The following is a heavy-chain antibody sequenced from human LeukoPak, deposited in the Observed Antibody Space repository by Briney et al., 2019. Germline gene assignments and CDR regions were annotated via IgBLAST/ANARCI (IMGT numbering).Heavy chain of an antibody. CDR3: AKPKPTYYYDSSGYLVEVWGAFDI. D-gene: IGHD3-22*01. CDR1: GVTFSSHS. J-gene: IGHJ3*02. Sequence: GGSLRLSCAASGVTFSSHSMHWVRQAPGKGLVWVSGISNDGTSTTYADSVKGRFTISRDNSKNTLYLQMNSLRAEDTAVYYCAKPKPTYYYDSSGYLVEVWGAFDIWGQGTMVTVSS. CDR2: ISNDGTST. V-gene: IGHV3-74*01.